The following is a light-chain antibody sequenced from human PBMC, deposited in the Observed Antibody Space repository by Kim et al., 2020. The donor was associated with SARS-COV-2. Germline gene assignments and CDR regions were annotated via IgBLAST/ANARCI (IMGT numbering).Light chain of an antibody. V-gene: IGLV3-9*01. CDR1: NIGSKN. Sequence: SYELTQPLSVSVALGQTARITCGGNNIGSKNVHWYQQKPGQAPVLVIYMDSNRPSGIPERFSGSNSGNTATLTISRAQAGDEADYYCQVWDSSSWVFGGG. CDR3: QVWDSSSWV. CDR2: MDS. J-gene: IGLJ3*02.